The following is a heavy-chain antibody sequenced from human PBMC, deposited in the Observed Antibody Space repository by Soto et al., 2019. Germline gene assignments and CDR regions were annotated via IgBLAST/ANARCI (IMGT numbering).Heavy chain of an antibody. V-gene: IGHV3-21*01. J-gene: IGHJ6*02. Sequence: GSLRLSCAASGFTFSSYSMNWVRQAPGKGLEWVSSISSSSSYIYYADSVKGRFTISRDNAKNSLYLQMNSLRAEDTAVYYCASYGDGYYYYGMDVWGQGTTVTVSS. CDR2: ISSSSSYI. D-gene: IGHD4-17*01. CDR3: ASYGDGYYYYGMDV. CDR1: GFTFSSYS.